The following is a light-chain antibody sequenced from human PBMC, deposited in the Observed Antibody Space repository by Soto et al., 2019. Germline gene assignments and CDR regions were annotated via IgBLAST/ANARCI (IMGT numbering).Light chain of an antibody. V-gene: IGKV3-20*01. Sequence: IVLTHSPGTLSVSPGERATLSCRASQSVSSSYLAWYQQKPGQAPRLLIYGASSRATGIPDRFSGSGSGTDFTLTISRLEPEDCAVYYCQQYGSSRCTFGQGTRVDIK. CDR1: QSVSSSY. CDR2: GAS. J-gene: IGKJ1*01. CDR3: QQYGSSRCT.